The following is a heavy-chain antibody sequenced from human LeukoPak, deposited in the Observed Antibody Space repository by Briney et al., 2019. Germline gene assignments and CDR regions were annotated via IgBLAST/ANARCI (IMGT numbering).Heavy chain of an antibody. D-gene: IGHD3-10*01. V-gene: IGHV3-49*04. CDR3: TREAATGYYYGSGDFDY. Sequence: GGSLRLSCTASGFTFGDYAMSWVRQAPGKGMEWVGFIRSKAYGGTTEYAASVKGRFTISRDDSKSIAYLQMNSLKTEDTAVYYCTREAATGYYYGSGDFDYWGQGTLVTVSS. CDR2: IRSKAYGGTT. J-gene: IGHJ4*02. CDR1: GFTFGDYA.